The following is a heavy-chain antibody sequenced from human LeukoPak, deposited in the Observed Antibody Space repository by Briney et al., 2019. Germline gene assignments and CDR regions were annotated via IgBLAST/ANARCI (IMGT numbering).Heavy chain of an antibody. Sequence: GGSLRLSCAASGFTFSRYRMSWVRQAPRKGLEWVANIKQDGSETYYVDSMKGRFTISRDNAKNSLSLQMTSLRADDSAVYYCVRGQTSLDNWFDPWGQGTLVIVSS. V-gene: IGHV3-7*01. CDR2: IKQDGSET. J-gene: IGHJ5*02. CDR3: VRGQTSLDNWFDP. CDR1: GFTFSRYR.